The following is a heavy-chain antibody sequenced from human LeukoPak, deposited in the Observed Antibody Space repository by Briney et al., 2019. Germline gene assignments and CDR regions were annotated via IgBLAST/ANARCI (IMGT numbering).Heavy chain of an antibody. D-gene: IGHD2-15*01. J-gene: IGHJ4*02. V-gene: IGHV1-2*02. CDR3: ASRPDQHLLYYFDY. CDR1: GYTFTGYY. CDR2: INPNSGGT. Sequence: ATVKVSCKASGYTFTGYYMHWVRQAPGQGLEWMGWINPNSGGTKYAQKFQGRVTMTSDASISTAYMELSSLRSDDTAVYYCASRPDQHLLYYFDYWGQGALVTVSS.